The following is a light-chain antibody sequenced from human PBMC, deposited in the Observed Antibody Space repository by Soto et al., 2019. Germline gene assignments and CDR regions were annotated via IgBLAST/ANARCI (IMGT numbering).Light chain of an antibody. J-gene: IGLJ3*02. Sequence: QSALTQPASVSGSPGQSITISCTGTSSDVGGYNYVSWYQQHPGKAPKLMIYEVSDRPSGVSNLFSGSKSGNTASLTISGLRAEDEGDYYCASYTSGSRWVFGGGTKLTVL. V-gene: IGLV2-14*01. CDR1: SSDVGGYNY. CDR3: ASYTSGSRWV. CDR2: EVS.